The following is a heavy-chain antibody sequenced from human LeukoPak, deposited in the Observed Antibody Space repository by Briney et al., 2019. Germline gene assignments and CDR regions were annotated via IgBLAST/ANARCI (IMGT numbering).Heavy chain of an antibody. CDR3: ATAGLGMRVSDMDV. D-gene: IGHD7-27*01. CDR2: ISYDGSNK. CDR1: GFTFSSYA. Sequence: PVGSLRLSCAASGFTFSSYAMHWVRQAPGKGLEWVAVISYDGSNKYYADSVKGRFAISRDNSKNTLYLQMNSLRAEDTAVYYCATAGLGMRVSDMDVWGKGTTVTVSS. V-gene: IGHV3-30*01. J-gene: IGHJ6*03.